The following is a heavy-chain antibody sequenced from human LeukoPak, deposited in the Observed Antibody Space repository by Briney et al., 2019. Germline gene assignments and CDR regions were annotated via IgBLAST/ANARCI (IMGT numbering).Heavy chain of an antibody. Sequence: GGSLRLSCAASGFTFSSYGMPWVRQAPGKGLEWVAVISYDGSNKYYADSVKGRFTISRDNSKNTLYLQMNSLRAEDTAVYYCAKLATSDAFDIWGQGTMVTASS. CDR2: ISYDGSNK. CDR3: AKLATSDAFDI. V-gene: IGHV3-30*18. CDR1: GFTFSSYG. D-gene: IGHD1-26*01. J-gene: IGHJ3*02.